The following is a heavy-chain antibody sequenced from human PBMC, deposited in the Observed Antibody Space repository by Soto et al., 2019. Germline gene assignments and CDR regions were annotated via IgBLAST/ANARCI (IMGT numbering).Heavy chain of an antibody. CDR3: ARLGGGSGSLYYYYYYGMDV. CDR2: IYYSGST. V-gene: IGHV4-4*02. CDR1: GGSISSSNW. D-gene: IGHD3-10*01. Sequence: SETLSLTCAVSGGSISSSNWWSWVRQPPGKGLEWIGYIYYSGSTYYNPSLKSRVTISVDTSKNQFSLKLSSVTAADTAVYYCARLGGGSGSLYYYYYYGMDVWGQGTTVTVSS. J-gene: IGHJ6*02.